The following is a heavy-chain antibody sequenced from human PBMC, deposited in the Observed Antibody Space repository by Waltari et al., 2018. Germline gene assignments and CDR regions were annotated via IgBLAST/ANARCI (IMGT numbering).Heavy chain of an antibody. CDR1: GFGFSDSD. V-gene: IGHV3-21*03. J-gene: IGHJ5*02. CDR3: TRDLYGSGGDWFDP. Sequence: ELQLVESGGGLVKPGGSLRLTCAASGFGFSDSDMNWVRQAPGKGLEWVSSIVGGSRSYIFYADSVKGRFTVSRDNAKNSLYLQMNSLRAGDTAIYYCTRDLYGSGGDWFDPWGQGTLVTVSS. CDR2: IVGGSRSYI. D-gene: IGHD3-10*01.